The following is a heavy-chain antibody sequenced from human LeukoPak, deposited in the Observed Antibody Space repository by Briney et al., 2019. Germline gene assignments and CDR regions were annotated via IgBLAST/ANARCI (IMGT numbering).Heavy chain of an antibody. J-gene: IGHJ3*02. CDR1: GYIFTSYG. Sequence: GASVKVSCRTSGYIFTSYGISWVRQDPGQGLEWMGGIIPIFGTANYAQKFQGRVTITADKSTSTAYMELSSLRSEDTAVYYCARCPLYGDYGCAFDIWGQGTMVTVSS. CDR3: ARCPLYGDYGCAFDI. CDR2: IIPIFGTA. D-gene: IGHD4-17*01. V-gene: IGHV1-69*06.